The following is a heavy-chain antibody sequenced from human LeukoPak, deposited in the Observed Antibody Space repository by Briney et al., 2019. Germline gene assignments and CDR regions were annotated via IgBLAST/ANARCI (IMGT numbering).Heavy chain of an antibody. CDR1: GFTFGNYA. D-gene: IGHD3-10*01. Sequence: GGSLRLSCAASGFTFGNYAMSWVRQAPGKGLEWVSAISGSGGSTYYADSVKGRFTISRDNSKNTLYLQMNSLRAEDTAVYYCAKAELYGSGSYYSYYFDYWGQGTLVTVSS. V-gene: IGHV3-23*01. CDR3: AKAELYGSGSYYSYYFDY. J-gene: IGHJ4*02. CDR2: ISGSGGST.